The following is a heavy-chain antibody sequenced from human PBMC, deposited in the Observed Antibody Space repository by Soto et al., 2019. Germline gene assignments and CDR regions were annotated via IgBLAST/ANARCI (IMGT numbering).Heavy chain of an antibody. D-gene: IGHD2-8*01. V-gene: IGHV1-18*01. Sequence: QGQLVQSGPEVKKPGASVKVSCKASGYTFSRYGISWVRQAPGQGLEWMGWISGYNGDTKYAQKVQGRVTMTIDTSTYTAYMALRSLTSADTAIYYCAKNGQPPYYYYGMDVWGQGTTVTVSS. CDR3: AKNGQPPYYYYGMDV. J-gene: IGHJ6*02. CDR2: ISGYNGDT. CDR1: GYTFSRYG.